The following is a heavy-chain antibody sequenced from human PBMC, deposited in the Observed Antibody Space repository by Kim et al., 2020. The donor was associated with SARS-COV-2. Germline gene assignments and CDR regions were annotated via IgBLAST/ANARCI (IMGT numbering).Heavy chain of an antibody. V-gene: IGHV1-18*01. CDR3: ARDFRSGLDTFDI. J-gene: IGHJ3*02. Sequence: YAQKLRGRVTMTTDTSTRTTYMELRSLRSDDTAVFYCARDFRSGLDTFDIWGQGTMVTVSS. D-gene: IGHD6-19*01.